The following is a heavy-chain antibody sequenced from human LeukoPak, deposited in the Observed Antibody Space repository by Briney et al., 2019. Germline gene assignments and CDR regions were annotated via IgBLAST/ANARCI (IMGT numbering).Heavy chain of an antibody. D-gene: IGHD3-10*02. CDR1: GFTFSSYE. CDR3: AELGITMVGGV. Sequence: GGSLRLSCAASGFTFSSYEMNWVRQAPGKGLEWVSYISSSGSTIYYADSVKGRFTISRDNAKNSLYLQMNSLRAEDTAVYYCAELGITMVGGVWGKGTTVAISS. V-gene: IGHV3-48*03. J-gene: IGHJ6*04. CDR2: ISSSGSTI.